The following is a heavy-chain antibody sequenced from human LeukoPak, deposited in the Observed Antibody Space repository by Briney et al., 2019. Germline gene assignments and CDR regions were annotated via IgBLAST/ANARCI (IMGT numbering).Heavy chain of an antibody. CDR1: GFTFSSYW. J-gene: IGHJ4*02. Sequence: GGSLRLSCAASGFTFSSYWMSWVRQAPGKGLDWVANIKQDGSEKYYVDSVKGRFTISRDNAKNSLYLQMNSLRAEDTAVYYCARSGHCSGGSCYESDCWGQGTLVTVSS. CDR3: ARSGHCSGGSCYESDC. V-gene: IGHV3-7*01. D-gene: IGHD2-15*01. CDR2: IKQDGSEK.